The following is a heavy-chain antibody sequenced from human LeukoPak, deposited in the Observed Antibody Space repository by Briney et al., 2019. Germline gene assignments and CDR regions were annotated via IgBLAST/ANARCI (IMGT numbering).Heavy chain of an antibody. CDR1: GFTLSHAW. V-gene: IGHV3-15*01. D-gene: IGHD3-16*02. CDR2: IKSKTDGETT. CDR3: TTDRYDY. J-gene: IGHJ4*02. Sequence: PGGSLRLSCAASGFTLSHAWMSWVRQAPGKGLEWVGRIKSKTDGETTDYAAPVKGRFTISRDDPKNTLYLQMNSLKTEDTAVYYCTTDRYDYWGQGTLVTVSS.